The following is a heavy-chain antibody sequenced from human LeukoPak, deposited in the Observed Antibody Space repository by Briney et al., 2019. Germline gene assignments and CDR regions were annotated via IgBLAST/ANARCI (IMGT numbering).Heavy chain of an antibody. Sequence: ASVKVSCKASGYTFTSYGISWVRQAPGQGLEWMGWISAYNGNTNYAQKLQGRVTMTTDTSTSTAYMELRSLRSDDTAVYYCARDRPRWYYDFWSGYYPPTWFDPWGQGTLVTVSS. CDR2: ISAYNGNT. D-gene: IGHD3-3*01. J-gene: IGHJ5*02. V-gene: IGHV1-18*01. CDR3: ARDRPRWYYDFWSGYYPPTWFDP. CDR1: GYTFTSYG.